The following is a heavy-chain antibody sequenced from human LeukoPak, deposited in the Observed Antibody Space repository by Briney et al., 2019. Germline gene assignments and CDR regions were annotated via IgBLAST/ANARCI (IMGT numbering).Heavy chain of an antibody. D-gene: IGHD6-19*01. CDR2: INTNSGGT. J-gene: IGHJ4*02. CDR1: GYTFTGYY. Sequence: GASVTVSCKASGYTFTGYYMHWVRQAPGQGLEWMGWINTNSGGTNYEQKFQGRVTMTRDTSISTAYMELSRLRSDDTAVYYCARAARSSGWYVGYFDYWGQGTLVTVSS. CDR3: ARAARSSGWYVGYFDY. V-gene: IGHV1-2*02.